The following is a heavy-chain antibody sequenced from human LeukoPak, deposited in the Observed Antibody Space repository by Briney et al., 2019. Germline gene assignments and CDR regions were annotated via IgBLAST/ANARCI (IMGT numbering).Heavy chain of an antibody. CDR3: ARDSGNYLDAFDI. Sequence: GGSLRLSCAASEFTFSNNWMSWARQAPGKGPEWVASIKEDGSIKYYVDSVKGRFTISRDNAKNSLYLQMNSLRAEDTAVYYYARDSGNYLDAFDIWGQGTMVTVSS. CDR2: IKEDGSIK. CDR1: EFTFSNNW. V-gene: IGHV3-7*01. J-gene: IGHJ3*02. D-gene: IGHD1-7*01.